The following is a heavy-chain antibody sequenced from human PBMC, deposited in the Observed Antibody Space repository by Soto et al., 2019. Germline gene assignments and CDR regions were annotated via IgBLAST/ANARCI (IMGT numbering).Heavy chain of an antibody. CDR2: IGTAGDT. CDR3: ARAGRTISFFAFDI. V-gene: IGHV3-13*01. J-gene: IGHJ3*02. CDR1: GFTFSSYD. Sequence: EVQLVESGGGLVQPGGSLRLSCAASGFTFSSYDMHWVRQATGKGLEWVSAIGTAGDTYYPGSVKGRFTISRENAKNSLYLQMNSLSAGDTAVYYCARAGRTISFFAFDIWGQGTMVTVSS. D-gene: IGHD3-16*02.